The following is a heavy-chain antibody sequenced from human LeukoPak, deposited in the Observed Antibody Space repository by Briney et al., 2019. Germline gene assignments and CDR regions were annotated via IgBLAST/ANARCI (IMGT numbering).Heavy chain of an antibody. CDR2: ISYDGSNK. V-gene: IGHV3-30*04. Sequence: GGSLRLSCAASGFTFSSYAMHWVRQAPGKGLEWVAVISYDGSNKYYADSVKGRFTISRDNSKNTLYLQMNSLRAEDTAVYYCARDPSVTMVRGVIGRFDYWGQGTLVTVSS. CDR3: ARDPSVTMVRGVIGRFDY. J-gene: IGHJ4*02. D-gene: IGHD3-10*01. CDR1: GFTFSSYA.